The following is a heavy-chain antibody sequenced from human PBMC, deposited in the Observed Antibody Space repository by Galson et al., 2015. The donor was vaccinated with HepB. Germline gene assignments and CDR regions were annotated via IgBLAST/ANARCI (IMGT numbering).Heavy chain of an antibody. D-gene: IGHD3-22*01. CDR1: GYTFTTYG. V-gene: IGHV1-18*01. CDR2: ISAYNSNT. J-gene: IGHJ4*03. Sequence: SVKVSCKASGYTFTTYGISWVRQAPGQGLEWMGWISAYNSNTDNAQKFQGRVTMTTDTATSTAYMELRSLRSDDTAVYYCARDGPQDYYDTSGYYYFDYWGQGTTVTVSS. CDR3: ARDGPQDYYDTSGYYYFDY.